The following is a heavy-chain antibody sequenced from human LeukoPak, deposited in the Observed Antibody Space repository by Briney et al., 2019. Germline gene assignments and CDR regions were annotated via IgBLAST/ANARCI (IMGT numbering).Heavy chain of an antibody. CDR1: GGSISSGGYY. D-gene: IGHD6-13*01. CDR3: ARDNSSLNWFDP. Sequence: SGTLSLTCTVSGGSISSGGYYWSWIRQPPGKGLEWIGYIYHSGSTYYNPSLKSRVTISVDRSKNQFSLKLSSVTAADTAVYYCARDNSSLNWFDPWGQGTLVTVSS. CDR2: IYHSGST. J-gene: IGHJ5*02. V-gene: IGHV4-30-2*01.